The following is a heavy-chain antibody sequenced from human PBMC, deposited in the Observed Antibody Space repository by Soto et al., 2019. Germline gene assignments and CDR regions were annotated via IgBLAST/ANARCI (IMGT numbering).Heavy chain of an antibody. CDR3: ARWVYDSSGYYYYYYGMDV. J-gene: IGHJ6*02. CDR1: GGTFSSYA. CDR2: IIPIFGTA. Sequence: QVQLVQSGAEVKKPGSSVKVSCKASGGTFSSYAISWVRQAPGQGLEWMGGIIPIFGTANYAQKFQGRVTITADESTSTAYMELSSLRSEDTAVYYCARWVYDSSGYYYYYYGMDVWGQGTTVTVSS. D-gene: IGHD3-22*01. V-gene: IGHV1-69*01.